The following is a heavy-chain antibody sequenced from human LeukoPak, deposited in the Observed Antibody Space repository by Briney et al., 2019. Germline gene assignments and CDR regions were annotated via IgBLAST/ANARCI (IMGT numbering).Heavy chain of an antibody. V-gene: IGHV4-39*07. D-gene: IGHD2-2*01. CDR2: IFYSGNT. Sequence: SETLSLTCTVSGGSINSSSYYWGWIRQPPGKGLEWIGSIFYSGNTYDNPSLKSRVTISVDTSKNQFSLKLSSVTAADTAVYYCATSSQVVPAAMRPHYYYYYYMDVWGKGTTVTVSS. CDR1: GGSINSSSYY. J-gene: IGHJ6*03. CDR3: ATSSQVVPAAMRPHYYYYYYMDV.